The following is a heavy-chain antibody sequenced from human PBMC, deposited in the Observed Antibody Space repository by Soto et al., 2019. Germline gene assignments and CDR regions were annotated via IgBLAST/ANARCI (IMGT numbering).Heavy chain of an antibody. J-gene: IGHJ6*02. Sequence: GESLKISCKGSGYSFTSYWIGWVRQMPVKGLEWMGIIYPGDSDTRYSPSFQGQVTISADKSISTAYLQWSSLKASDTAMYYCARCFAAGTPYYYYGMDVWGQGTTVTVSS. CDR1: GYSFTSYW. CDR2: IYPGDSDT. D-gene: IGHD6-13*01. CDR3: ARCFAAGTPYYYYGMDV. V-gene: IGHV5-51*01.